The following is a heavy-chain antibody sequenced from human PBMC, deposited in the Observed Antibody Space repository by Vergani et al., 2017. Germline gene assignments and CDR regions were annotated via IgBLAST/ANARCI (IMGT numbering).Heavy chain of an antibody. Sequence: QVQLVESGGGVVQPGRSLRLSCAASGFTFSSYAMQWVRKAPGEGLEGVAVISYDGSNKYYADSVKGRFTISRDNSKNTRYLQMNSLRSEDTDVYYFSRSDIVGVVAAGGYWGQGTLVTVSS. D-gene: IGHD2-15*01. J-gene: IGHJ4*02. CDR2: ISYDGSNK. CDR1: GFTFSSYA. V-gene: IGHV3-30*01. CDR3: SRSDIVGVVAAGGY.